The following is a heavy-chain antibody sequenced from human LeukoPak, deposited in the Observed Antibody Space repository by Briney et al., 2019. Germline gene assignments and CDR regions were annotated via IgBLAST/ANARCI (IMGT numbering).Heavy chain of an antibody. D-gene: IGHD3-22*01. J-gene: IGHJ4*02. CDR1: GGSFSGYY. CDR3: ARGPYYYDKFDY. Sequence: PSETLSLTCAVYGGSFSGYYWSWLRQPPGKGLAWIGEINHSGSTNYNPSLKGRVTISVDTSKNQFSLKLSSVTAADTAVYYCARGPYYYDKFDYWGQGTLVTVSS. V-gene: IGHV4-34*01. CDR2: INHSGST.